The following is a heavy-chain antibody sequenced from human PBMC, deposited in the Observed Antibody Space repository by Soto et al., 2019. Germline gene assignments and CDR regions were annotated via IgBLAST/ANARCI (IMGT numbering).Heavy chain of an antibody. Sequence: GGSLRLSCAASGFTFSSYAMSWVRQAPGKGLEWVSAISGSGGSTYYADSVKGRFTISRDNSKNTLYLQMNSLRAEDTAVYYCAKDEGGYSSSSNWFDPWGQGTLVTVSS. CDR2: ISGSGGST. V-gene: IGHV3-23*01. CDR1: GFTFSSYA. D-gene: IGHD6-6*01. CDR3: AKDEGGYSSSSNWFDP. J-gene: IGHJ5*02.